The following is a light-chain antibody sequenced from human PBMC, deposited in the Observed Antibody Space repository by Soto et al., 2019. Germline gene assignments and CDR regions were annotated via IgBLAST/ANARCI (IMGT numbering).Light chain of an antibody. CDR2: EGS. V-gene: IGLV2-23*01. J-gene: IGLJ2*01. Sequence: QSVLTQPASVSGSPGQSITISCTGTSSDVGSYDLVSWYQQHPGKAPKLMIYEGSKRPSGVSNRFSGSKSGNTASLTISGLQAEDEAHYYCCSYAGSSTPVVFGGGTKVTVL. CDR3: CSYAGSSTPVV. CDR1: SSDVGSYDL.